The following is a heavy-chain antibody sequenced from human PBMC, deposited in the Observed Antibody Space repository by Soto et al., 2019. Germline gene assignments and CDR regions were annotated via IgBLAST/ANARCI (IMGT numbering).Heavy chain of an antibody. D-gene: IGHD2-2*01. J-gene: IGHJ6*03. Sequence: GGSLRLSCAASGFTFSDYYMSWIRQAPGKGLEWVSYISSSGSTIYYADSVKGRFTISRDNAKNSLYLQMNSLRAEDTAVYYCARQYQLLDYYMDVWGKGTTVTVSS. V-gene: IGHV3-11*01. CDR2: ISSSGSTI. CDR3: ARQYQLLDYYMDV. CDR1: GFTFSDYY.